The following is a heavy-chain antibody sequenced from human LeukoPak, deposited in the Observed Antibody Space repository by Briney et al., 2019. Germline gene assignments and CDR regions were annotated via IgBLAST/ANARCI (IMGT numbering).Heavy chain of an antibody. CDR3: ARGPYYDSSGYYGY. CDR1: GYTFTRYG. D-gene: IGHD3-22*01. Sequence: ASVKVSCKASGYTFTRYGISWVRQAPGQGLEWMGWISAYNGNTNYAQKLQGRVTMTTDTSTSTAYMELRSLRSDDTAVYYCARGPYYDSSGYYGYWGQGTLVTVSS. CDR2: ISAYNGNT. V-gene: IGHV1-18*01. J-gene: IGHJ4*02.